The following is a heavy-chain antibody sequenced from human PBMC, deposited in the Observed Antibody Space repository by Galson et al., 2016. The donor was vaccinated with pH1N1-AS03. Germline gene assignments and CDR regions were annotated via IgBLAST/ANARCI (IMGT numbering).Heavy chain of an antibody. CDR3: ARGGGSALDS. D-gene: IGHD1-26*01. Sequence: SVKVSCKASGYTFAYYYVHWVRQAPGQGLEWMGWINPSSGGTKFAQKFQGTVSMTTDTSTRTADLALSRLRSDDTAVYYCARGGGSALDSWGQGTLVTVSS. J-gene: IGHJ4*02. CDR1: GYTFAYYY. V-gene: IGHV1-2*02. CDR2: INPSSGGT.